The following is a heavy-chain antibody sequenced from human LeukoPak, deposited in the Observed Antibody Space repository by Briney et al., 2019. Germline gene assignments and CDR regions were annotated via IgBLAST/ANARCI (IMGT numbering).Heavy chain of an antibody. J-gene: IGHJ6*04. Sequence: GGSLRLSCAASGFTVSSSYISWVRQAPGKGLKWVSVIYSAGSTYYADSVKGRFTISRDNSKNTLYLQLNSLRAEDTAVYYCARDSTYSSSWYRHGMDVWGKGTTVTVSS. CDR2: IYSAGST. CDR3: ARDSTYSSSWYRHGMDV. V-gene: IGHV3-66*01. CDR1: GFTVSSSY. D-gene: IGHD6-13*01.